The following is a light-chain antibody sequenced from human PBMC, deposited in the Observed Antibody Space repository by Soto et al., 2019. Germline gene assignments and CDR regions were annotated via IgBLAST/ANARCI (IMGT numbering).Light chain of an antibody. CDR3: MQSKHLRLT. V-gene: IGKV2D-29*02. CDR2: EVS. Sequence: EIVLTQTPLSLSVTPGQTASISCKSSQSLLHTDGKTYLYWYLQRPGQSPQLLIYEVSNRFSGVSNKFSGSGSGTDFTLTISRVEAEDVGVYYCMQSKHLRLTFGPGTKVDIK. CDR1: QSLLHTDGKTY. J-gene: IGKJ3*01.